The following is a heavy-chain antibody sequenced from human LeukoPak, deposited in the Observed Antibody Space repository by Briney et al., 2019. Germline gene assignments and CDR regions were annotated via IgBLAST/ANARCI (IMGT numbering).Heavy chain of an antibody. J-gene: IGHJ3*02. CDR2: VFYNGET. V-gene: IGHV4-39*02. CDR3: ARDLSRGYSYGPPGFDI. CDR1: GGSISSSSYY. Sequence: WETLSLTCTDFGGSISSSSYYWGWIRHPPGKGLEWNGSVFYNGETHYNPSLKSRVTLSVDTSKNQFSLKLGCLTASDTAVYYCARDLSRGYSYGPPGFDIWGQGTMVTVSS. D-gene: IGHD5-18*01.